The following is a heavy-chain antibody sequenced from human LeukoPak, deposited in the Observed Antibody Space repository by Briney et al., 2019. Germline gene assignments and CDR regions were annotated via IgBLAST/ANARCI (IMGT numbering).Heavy chain of an antibody. Sequence: PGGSLRLSCAASGFTFSSYAMSWVRQAPGKGLEWVSAISDSGGSTYSADSVKGRFTISRDNSKNTLSLQMNSLRAEDTAVYYCAKDTLPGWYGFDYWGQGTLVTVSS. CDR2: ISDSGGST. CDR1: GFTFSSYA. CDR3: AKDTLPGWYGFDY. V-gene: IGHV3-23*01. D-gene: IGHD2-15*01. J-gene: IGHJ4*02.